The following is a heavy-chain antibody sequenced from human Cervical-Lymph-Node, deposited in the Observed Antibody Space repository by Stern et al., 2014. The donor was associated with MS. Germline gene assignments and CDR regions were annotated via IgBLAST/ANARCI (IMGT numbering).Heavy chain of an antibody. V-gene: IGHV7-4-1*02. CDR2: IDTNAGNP. D-gene: IGHD3-10*01. Sequence: VQLVQSGSELKKPGASVKVSCQASGSTFTTYAINWVRQAPGQGLEWMGWIDTNAGNPTYAEGFTGRFVFSLDTSVNTAYLQISSLKAEDTAVYYCARAKPHYDGTKYGMDVWGQGTTVTVSS. CDR1: GSTFTTYA. CDR3: ARAKPHYDGTKYGMDV. J-gene: IGHJ6*02.